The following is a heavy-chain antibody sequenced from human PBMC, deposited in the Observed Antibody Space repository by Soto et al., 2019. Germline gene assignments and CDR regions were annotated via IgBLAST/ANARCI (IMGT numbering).Heavy chain of an antibody. D-gene: IGHD1-1*01. J-gene: IGHJ6*02. CDR3: ARDHETTKLGYYYYYGMDG. CDR2: IWYDGSNK. V-gene: IGHV3-33*01. CDR1: GFTFSSYG. Sequence: QVQLVESGGGVVQPGRSLRLSCAAYGFTFSSYGMHWVRQAPGKGLAWVAAIWYDGSNKYYADSVKGRFTISRDTSKNPLKLKMSSLRAEDTAVYYCARDHETTKLGYYYYYGMDGWFQGTTVTVSS.